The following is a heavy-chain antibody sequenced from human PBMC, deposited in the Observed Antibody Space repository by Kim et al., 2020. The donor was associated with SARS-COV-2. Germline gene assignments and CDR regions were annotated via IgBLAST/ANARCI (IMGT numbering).Heavy chain of an antibody. CDR3: ASTGVCSSTSCYPSGAFDI. V-gene: IGHV3-43*02. CDR1: GFTFDDYA. D-gene: IGHD2-2*01. CDR2: ISGDGGST. Sequence: GGSLRLSCAASGFTFDDYAMHWVRQAPGKGLEWVSLISGDGGSTYYADSVKGRFTISRDNSKNSLYLQMNSLRTEDTALYYCASTGVCSSTSCYPSGAFDIWGQGTMVTVSS. J-gene: IGHJ3*02.